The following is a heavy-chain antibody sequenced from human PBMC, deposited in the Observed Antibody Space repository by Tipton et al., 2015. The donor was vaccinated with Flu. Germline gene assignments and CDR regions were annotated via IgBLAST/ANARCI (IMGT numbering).Heavy chain of an antibody. CDR1: GDSISSGCFY. V-gene: IGHV4-61*01. CDR3: ARRDYTNYVSDPKSWFDP. J-gene: IGHJ5*02. CDR2: VSGTGST. Sequence: TLSLTCTVSGDSISSGCFYWSWIRQFPGEGLEWIGTVSGTGSTIYNPSLKIRVTISIDRSQNQFSLNLKSVTAADMAVYYCARRDYTNYVSDPKSWFDPWGQGTLVAVSS. D-gene: IGHD4-11*01.